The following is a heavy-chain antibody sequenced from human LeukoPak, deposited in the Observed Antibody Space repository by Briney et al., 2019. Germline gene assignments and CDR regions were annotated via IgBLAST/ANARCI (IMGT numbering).Heavy chain of an antibody. Sequence: MTGGSLRLSCAASGFTFSDYYMTCIRQAPGKGLEWVSCISSSGSTIFYADSVKGRFTISRENDKSSLFLQMNSMRGEDTAVYYCARVNRVTAIQELDYWGQGTLVTVSS. CDR2: ISSSGSTI. CDR3: ARVNRVTAIQELDY. CDR1: GFTFSDYY. V-gene: IGHV3-11*01. J-gene: IGHJ4*02. D-gene: IGHD2-21*02.